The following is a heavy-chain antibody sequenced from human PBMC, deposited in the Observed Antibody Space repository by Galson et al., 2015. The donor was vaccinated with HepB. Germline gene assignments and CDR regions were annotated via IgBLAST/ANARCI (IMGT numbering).Heavy chain of an antibody. V-gene: IGHV5-51*01. D-gene: IGHD2-21*02. CDR2: IYPGDSDT. J-gene: IGHJ2*01. CDR3: ARRGYCGGDCYPDYWYFDL. CDR1: GYSFTSYW. Sequence: QSGAEVKKPGESLKISCKGSGYSFTSYWIGWVRQMPGKGLEWMGIIYPGDSDTRYSPSFQGQVTISADKSISTAYLQWSSLKASDTAMYYCARRGYCGGDCYPDYWYFDLWGRGTLVTVSS.